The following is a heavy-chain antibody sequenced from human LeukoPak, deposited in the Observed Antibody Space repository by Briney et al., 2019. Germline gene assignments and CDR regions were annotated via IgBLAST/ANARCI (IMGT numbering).Heavy chain of an antibody. V-gene: IGHV4-59*12. Sequence: SETLSLTCTVSGGSISSYYWSWIRQPPGKGLEWIGYIYYSGSTNYNPSLKSRVTISVDTSKNQFSLKLSSVTAADTAVYYCARDQTDDVFDIWGQGTMVTVSS. CDR2: IYYSGST. CDR3: ARDQTDDVFDI. J-gene: IGHJ3*02. CDR1: GGSISSYY.